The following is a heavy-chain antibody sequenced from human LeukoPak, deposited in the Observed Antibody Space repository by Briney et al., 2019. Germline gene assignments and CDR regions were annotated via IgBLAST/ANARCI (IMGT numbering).Heavy chain of an antibody. D-gene: IGHD2-15*01. CDR3: AKVSSPGY. CDR2: IGYDGSNK. CDR1: RFTFSSYG. J-gene: IGHJ4*02. V-gene: IGHV3-30*02. Sequence: GGSLRLSCAASRFTFSSYGMHWVRQAPGKGLEWVSFIGYDGSNKYYADSVKGRFTISRDNSKNTLYLQMNSLRAEDTAVYYCAKVSSPGYWGQGTLVTVSS.